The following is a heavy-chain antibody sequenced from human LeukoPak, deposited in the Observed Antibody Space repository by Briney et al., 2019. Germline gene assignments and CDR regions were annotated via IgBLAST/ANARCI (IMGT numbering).Heavy chain of an antibody. Sequence: GGSLRLSCAASGFTFSSYSMNWVRQAPGKGVEWVSSISSSSSYIYYADSVKGRFTISRDNAKNSLYLQMNSLRAEDTAVYYCASNYYDSSGYYYGWGQGTLVTVSS. J-gene: IGHJ4*02. D-gene: IGHD3-22*01. V-gene: IGHV3-21*01. CDR3: ASNYYDSSGYYYG. CDR1: GFTFSSYS. CDR2: ISSSSSYI.